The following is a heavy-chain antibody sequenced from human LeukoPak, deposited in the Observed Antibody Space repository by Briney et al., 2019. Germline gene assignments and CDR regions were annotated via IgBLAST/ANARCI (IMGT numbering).Heavy chain of an antibody. CDR2: ITNSGTT. V-gene: IGHV4-59*11. CDR1: GESISSHY. CDR3: ARRRLAVAGRNYFDF. D-gene: IGHD6-19*01. J-gene: IGHJ4*02. Sequence: PSETLSLTCNVSGESISSHYWSWTRQSPGKGLEWIGYITNSGTTKFNPSLKSRVTISVDTSKNQFSLKLSSVTAADAAVYYCARRRLAVAGRNYFDFWGQGTLVTVSS.